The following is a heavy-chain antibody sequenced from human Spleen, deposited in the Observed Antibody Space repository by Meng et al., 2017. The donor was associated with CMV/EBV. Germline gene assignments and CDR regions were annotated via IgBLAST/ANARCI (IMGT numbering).Heavy chain of an antibody. D-gene: IGHD3-3*01. CDR3: ARDHDFWSGYYVYYYYYGMDV. CDR2: ISSSGSTI. CDR1: GFTFSSYE. J-gene: IGHJ6*02. Sequence: AESLRLTCAASGFTFSSYEMNWVRQAPGKGLEWVSYISSSGSTIYYADSVKGRFTISRDNAKNSLYLQMNSLRAEDTAVYYCARDHDFWSGYYVYYYYYGMDVWGQGTTVTVSS. V-gene: IGHV3-48*03.